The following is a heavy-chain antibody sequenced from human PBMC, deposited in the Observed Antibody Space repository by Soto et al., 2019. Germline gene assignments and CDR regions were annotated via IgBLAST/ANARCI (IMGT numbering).Heavy chain of an antibody. J-gene: IGHJ5*02. Sequence: SETLSLTCTVSGGSISSYYWSWIRQPPGKGLEWIGYIYYSGSTNYNPSLKSRVTISVDTSKNQFSLKLSSVTAADTAVYYCAKDGTGTTRVNWFDPWGQGTLVTVSS. D-gene: IGHD1-7*01. V-gene: IGHV4-59*12. CDR1: GGSISSYY. CDR2: IYYSGST. CDR3: AKDGTGTTRVNWFDP.